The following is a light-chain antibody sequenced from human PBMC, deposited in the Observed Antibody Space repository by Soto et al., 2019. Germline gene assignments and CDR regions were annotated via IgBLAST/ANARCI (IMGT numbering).Light chain of an antibody. V-gene: IGKV1-12*01. J-gene: IGKJ5*01. CDR1: QGIRW. Sequence: DIQLTQSPSSVSASVGDRVTITCRASQGIRWLAWYQQKSGRAPELLVYAASNLQSGVPSRFTGSGSGTHFTLTISGLEPADFATYFCQQSYNTPITFGQGTRLEIK. CDR3: QQSYNTPIT. CDR2: AAS.